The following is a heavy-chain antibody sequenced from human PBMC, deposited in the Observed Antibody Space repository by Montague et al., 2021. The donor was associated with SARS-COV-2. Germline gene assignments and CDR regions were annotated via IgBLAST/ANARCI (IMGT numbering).Heavy chain of an antibody. V-gene: IGHV4-39*01. D-gene: IGHD6-13*01. Sequence: SETLSLTCTVSGGSISSSSYYWGWIRQPPGKRLEWIGSIYYSGSTYYNPSLKSRVTISVDTSKNQFSLKLSFVTAADTAVYYCARKEMKYSSIWSTGGNWFDPWGQGTLVTVSS. CDR3: ARKEMKYSSIWSTGGNWFDP. CDR1: GGSISSSSYY. J-gene: IGHJ5*02. CDR2: IYYSGST.